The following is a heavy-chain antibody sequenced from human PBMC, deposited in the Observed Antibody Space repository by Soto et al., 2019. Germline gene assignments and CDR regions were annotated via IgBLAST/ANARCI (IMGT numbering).Heavy chain of an antibody. CDR3: ARDRQRLVFGYYYYYGMDV. CDR2: ISAYNGNT. D-gene: IGHD6-13*01. J-gene: IGHJ6*02. CDR1: GYTFTSYG. V-gene: IGHV1-18*04. Sequence: QVQLVQSGAEVKKPGASVKVSCKASGYTFTSYGISWVRQAPGQGLEWMGWISAYNGNTNYAQKLQGRVTMTTDTSTSTAYMERGSLKSDDTAVYYWARDRQRLVFGYYYYYGMDVWAQGTTVTVSS.